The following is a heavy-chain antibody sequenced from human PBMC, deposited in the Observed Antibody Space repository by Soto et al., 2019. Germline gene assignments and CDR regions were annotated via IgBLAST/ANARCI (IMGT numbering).Heavy chain of an antibody. CDR2: IYYSGST. V-gene: IGHV4-59*08. J-gene: IGHJ4*02. CDR3: ARHVDY. Sequence: SETLSLTRIFSGGSISRLYRSWTRQPPGKGLEWIGYIYYSGSTNYNPSLKSRVTISVDTSKNQFSLKLSSVTAADTAVYYCARHVDYWGQGTLVTVSS. CDR1: GGSISRLY.